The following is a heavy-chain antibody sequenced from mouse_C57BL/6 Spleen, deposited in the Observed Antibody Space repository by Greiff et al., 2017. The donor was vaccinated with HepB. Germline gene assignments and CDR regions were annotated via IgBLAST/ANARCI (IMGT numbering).Heavy chain of an antibody. CDR2: IDPSDSYT. CDR3: ARSYGKGMDY. CDR1: GYTFTSYW. D-gene: IGHD2-10*02. J-gene: IGHJ4*01. V-gene: IGHV1-50*01. Sequence: QVQLQQPGAELVKPGASVKLSCKASGYTFTSYWMQWVKQRPGQGLEWIGEIDPSDSYTNYNQKFKGKATLTVDTSSSTAYMQLSSLTSEDSAVYYCARSYGKGMDYWGQGTSVTVSS.